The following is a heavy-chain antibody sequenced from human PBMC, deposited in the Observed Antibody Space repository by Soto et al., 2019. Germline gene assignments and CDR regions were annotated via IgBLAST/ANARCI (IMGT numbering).Heavy chain of an antibody. CDR2: ISPIFGTT. CDR1: GGTFSSYA. D-gene: IGHD3-10*01. Sequence: QMQLVQSGAEVKKAGSSVKVSCKASGGTFSSYAVSWVRQAPGQGLEWLGEISPIFGTTKYAQNLQGRVTRTAAKSTTTAYSALSSLGSQDTAVFYCAREGRVTTGRAFSRSAMDAWGQGPTVTVSS. V-gene: IGHV1-69*06. J-gene: IGHJ6*02. CDR3: AREGRVTTGRAFSRSAMDA.